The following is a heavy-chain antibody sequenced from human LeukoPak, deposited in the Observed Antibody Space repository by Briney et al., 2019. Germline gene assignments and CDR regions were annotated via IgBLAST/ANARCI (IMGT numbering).Heavy chain of an antibody. CDR3: ARDLDSSGWYCWFDP. D-gene: IGHD6-19*01. Sequence: GGSLRLSCAASGFVFNNYGMHWVRQAPGKGLEWVAVIWTDGSKKSYADSVKGRFTFTRDNSKNMLYLQMNSLRAEDTAVYYCARDLDSSGWYCWFDPWGQGTLVTVSS. CDR1: GFVFNNYG. CDR2: IWTDGSKK. V-gene: IGHV3-33*01. J-gene: IGHJ5*02.